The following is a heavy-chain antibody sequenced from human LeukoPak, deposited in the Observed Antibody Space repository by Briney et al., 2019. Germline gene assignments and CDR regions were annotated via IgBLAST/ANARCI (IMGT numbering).Heavy chain of an antibody. D-gene: IGHD6-19*01. CDR1: GGSISSGSYY. J-gene: IGHJ6*03. V-gene: IGHV4-61*02. CDR2: IYTSGST. CDR3: ARAVAAYYYYYYMDV. Sequence: PSQTLSLTCTVSGGSISSGSYYWRWIRQPAGKGLEWIGRIYTSGSTNYNPSLKSRVTISGDTSKNQFSLKLSSVTAADTAVYYCARAVAAYYYYYYMDVWGKGTTVTVSS.